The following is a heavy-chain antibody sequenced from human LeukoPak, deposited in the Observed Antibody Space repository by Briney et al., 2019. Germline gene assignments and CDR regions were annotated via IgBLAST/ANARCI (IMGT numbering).Heavy chain of an antibody. Sequence: SETLSLTCTVSGYSISSGYYWGWIRQPPGKGLEWIGSIHHSGSTYYNPSLKSRVTISVDTSKNLFSLNMSSVTAADTAVYYCARLIYCSGGNCNLGYFDYWGQGTLVTVSS. J-gene: IGHJ4*02. CDR3: ARLIYCSGGNCNLGYFDY. CDR1: GYSISSGYY. D-gene: IGHD2-15*01. V-gene: IGHV4-38-2*02. CDR2: IHHSGST.